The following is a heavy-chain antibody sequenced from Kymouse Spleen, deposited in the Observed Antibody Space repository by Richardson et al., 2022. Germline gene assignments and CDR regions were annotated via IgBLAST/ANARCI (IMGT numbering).Heavy chain of an antibody. V-gene: IGHV1-18*01. D-gene: IGHD3-10*01. J-gene: IGHJ6*02. Sequence: QVQLVQSGAEVKKPGASVKVSCKASGYTFTSYGISWVRQAPGQGLEWMGWISAYNGNTNYAQKLQGRVTMTTDTSTSTAYMELRSLRSDDTAVYYCARDSGYYGSGSYYKYYYYYGMDVWGQGTTVTVSS. CDR2: ISAYNGNT. CDR3: ARDSGYYGSGSYYKYYYYYGMDV. CDR1: GYTFTSYG.